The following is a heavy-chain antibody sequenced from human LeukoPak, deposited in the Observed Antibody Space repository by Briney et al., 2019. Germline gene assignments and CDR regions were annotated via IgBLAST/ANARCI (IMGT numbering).Heavy chain of an antibody. CDR3: ARDRAITIFGVVISAGYFDY. CDR2: IYCSGST. V-gene: IGHV4-59*01. Sequence: KPSETLSLTCTVSGGSISSYYWSWIRQPPGKGLEWIGYIYCSGSTNYNPSLKSRVTISVDTSKNQFSLKLSSVTAADTAVYYCARDRAITIFGVVISAGYFDYWGQGTLVTVSS. CDR1: GGSISSYY. D-gene: IGHD3-3*01. J-gene: IGHJ4*02.